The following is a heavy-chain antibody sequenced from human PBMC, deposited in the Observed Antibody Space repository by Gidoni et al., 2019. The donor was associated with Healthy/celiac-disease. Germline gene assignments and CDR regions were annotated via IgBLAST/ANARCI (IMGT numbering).Heavy chain of an antibody. CDR3: TRGAYCGGDCYSSNAFDI. J-gene: IGHJ3*02. V-gene: IGHV4-34*01. CDR2: INHSGST. D-gene: IGHD2-21*02. CDR1: GGSFSGYY. Sequence: QVQLQQWGAGLLKPSETLSLTCAVYGGSFSGYYWSWIRQPPGKGLEWIGEINHSGSTNYNPSLTSRVTISVDTSKNQFSLKLSSVTAADTAVYYCTRGAYCGGDCYSSNAFDIWGQGTMVTVSS.